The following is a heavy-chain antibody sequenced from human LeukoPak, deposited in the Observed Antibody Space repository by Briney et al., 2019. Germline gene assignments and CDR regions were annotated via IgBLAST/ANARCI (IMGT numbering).Heavy chain of an antibody. J-gene: IGHJ4*02. V-gene: IGHV1-18*01. Sequence: VASVKVSCKASGYTFTNYDITWVRQAPGQGLEWMGWISAYNANTNSAQKLQGRVTMTTDTSTSTAYMELRSLRSDNTAVYYCARRVRGYSYGYTLDYWGQGTLVTVSS. D-gene: IGHD5-18*01. CDR3: ARRVRGYSYGYTLDY. CDR1: GYTFTNYD. CDR2: ISAYNANT.